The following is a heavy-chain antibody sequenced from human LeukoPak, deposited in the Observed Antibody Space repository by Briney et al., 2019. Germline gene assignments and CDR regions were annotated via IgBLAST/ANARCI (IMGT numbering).Heavy chain of an antibody. CDR1: GFTFSSYG. CDR3: ATHLGSGWYLDY. D-gene: IGHD6-19*01. V-gene: IGHV3-30*03. CDR2: ISYDGSNR. J-gene: IGHJ4*01. Sequence: GGSLRLSCAASGFTFSSYGMHWVRQAPGKGLEWVAVISYDGSNRYNADSVKGRFTISRDTSKNTLYLQMNSLRAEDTAVYYCATHLGSGWYLDYWGHGTLVTVSS.